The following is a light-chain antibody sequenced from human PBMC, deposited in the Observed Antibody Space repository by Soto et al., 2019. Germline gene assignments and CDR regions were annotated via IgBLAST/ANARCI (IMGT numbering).Light chain of an antibody. J-gene: IGLJ3*02. Sequence: QSVLTQPPSASGSPGRSVTISCTGTSSDVGGYDYVSWFQQHPGKAPKLIIYEVTKRPSGVPGRFSASKSGNTASLTVSGLQAEDEADYYCSSFVAGNNYWVFGGGTKVTVL. CDR2: EVT. CDR3: SSFVAGNNYWV. CDR1: SSDVGGYDY. V-gene: IGLV2-8*01.